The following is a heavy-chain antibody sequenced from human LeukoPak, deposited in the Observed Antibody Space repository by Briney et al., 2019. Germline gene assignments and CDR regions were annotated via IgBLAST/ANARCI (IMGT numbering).Heavy chain of an antibody. CDR1: GFTFNNYW. J-gene: IGHJ6*03. Sequence: GSLRLSCAVSGFTFNNYWMGLARQSPGKGLEGVANIYLDGSRAYYVDSVKGRFTISRDNAKNSLFLQMNSLSAEDTAVYYCGRAGPVTKDHFMDVWGKGTTVTVSS. CDR2: IYLDGSRA. V-gene: IGHV3-7*01. CDR3: GRAGPVTKDHFMDV. D-gene: IGHD2-2*01.